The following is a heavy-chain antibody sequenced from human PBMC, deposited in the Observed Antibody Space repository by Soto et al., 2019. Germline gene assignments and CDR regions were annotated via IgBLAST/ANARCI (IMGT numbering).Heavy chain of an antibody. CDR1: GFPFSNTW. J-gene: IGHJ5*02. CDR3: ATVGVVVIPATVSGFFCDH. D-gene: IGHD1-26*01. CDR2: IKSKSDGGAI. V-gene: IGHV3-15*01. Sequence: SLRLSCAASGFPFSNTWMSWVRQAPGKGLEWVGRIKSKSDGGAIDYAAPVKGRFTISRDDSSSTLYLQMNSLKTEDTAVYYCATVGVVVIPATVSGFFCDHWGQGTLVTVSS.